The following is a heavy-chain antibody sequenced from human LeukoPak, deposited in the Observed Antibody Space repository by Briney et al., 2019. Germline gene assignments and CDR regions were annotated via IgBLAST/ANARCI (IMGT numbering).Heavy chain of an antibody. D-gene: IGHD2-2*01. J-gene: IGHJ5*02. CDR3: ARLRIRGYCSSTSCYP. CDR2: INHSGNT. Sequence: PSETLSLTCAVYGGSFSGYYWSWIRQPPGKGLEWIGEINHSGNTNYNPSLKSRVTISVDTSKNQFSLKLSSVTAADTAVYYCARLRIRGYCSSTSCYPWGQGTLVTVSS. V-gene: IGHV4-34*01. CDR1: GGSFSGYY.